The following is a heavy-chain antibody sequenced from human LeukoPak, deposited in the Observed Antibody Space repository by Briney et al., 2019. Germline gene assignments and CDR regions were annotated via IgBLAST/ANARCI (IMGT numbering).Heavy chain of an antibody. CDR3: ARYLGIGSQRYYFDY. CDR1: GGPISSSSYS. J-gene: IGHJ4*02. Sequence: SETLSLTCTVSGGPISSSSYSWGWIRQPPGKGLEWIGRMYYSGSNSFNPSLKSRVTISVDTSKNQVSLKLTSVTAADTAVYYCARYLGIGSQRYYFDYWGQGTLVAVS. CDR2: MYYSGSN. V-gene: IGHV4-39*01. D-gene: IGHD6-19*01.